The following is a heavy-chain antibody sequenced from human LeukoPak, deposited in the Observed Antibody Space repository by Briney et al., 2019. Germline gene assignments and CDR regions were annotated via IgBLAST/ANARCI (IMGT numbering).Heavy chain of an antibody. D-gene: IGHD4-11*01. J-gene: IGHJ6*03. CDR1: GGSFSGYY. CDR2: INHSGST. CDR3: ARGGGYYSNYYYYYMDV. Sequence: SETLSLTCAVYGGSFSGYYWSWIRQPPGKGLEWIGEINHSGSTNYNPSLKSRVTISVDTSKNQFSQKLSSVTAADTAVYYCARGGGYYSNYYYYYMDVWGKGTTVTVSS. V-gene: IGHV4-34*01.